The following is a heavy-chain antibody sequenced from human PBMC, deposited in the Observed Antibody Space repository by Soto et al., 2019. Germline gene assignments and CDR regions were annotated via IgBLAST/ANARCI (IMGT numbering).Heavy chain of an antibody. CDR3: ARGWFAPDV. V-gene: IGHV3-74*01. D-gene: IGHD3-10*01. CDR2: IDKVGTDS. Sequence: PGGSLRLSCAGSEFTFSGRSVHWVRQAPGKGLVWVSGIDKVGTDSTYADSVKGRFTSSRDNAKNTVYLQMNSLRLDHTALYYSARGWFAPDVWGKGTTVTVSS. J-gene: IGHJ6*04. CDR1: EFTFSGRS.